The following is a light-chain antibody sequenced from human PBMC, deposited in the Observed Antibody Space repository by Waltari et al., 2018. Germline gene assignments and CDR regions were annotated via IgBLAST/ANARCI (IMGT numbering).Light chain of an antibody. CDR2: EVS. CDR1: TSDVGSYTL. CDR3: CSYAGNSIYV. J-gene: IGLJ1*01. Sequence: QSALTQPASVSGSPGQSITISCTGTTSDVGSYTLVSWYQHPPGKAPKLISFEVSERPSGVSNRFSGSKSGNTASLTISGLQAEDEADYHCCSYAGNSIYVFGTGTRVTVL. V-gene: IGLV2-23*02.